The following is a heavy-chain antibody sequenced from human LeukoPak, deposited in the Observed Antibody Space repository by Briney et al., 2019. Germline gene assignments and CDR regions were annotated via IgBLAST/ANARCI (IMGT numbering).Heavy chain of an antibody. D-gene: IGHD3-3*01. V-gene: IGHV3-30*02. CDR2: IWYDGSNK. Sequence: GGSLRLSCAASGFTFSNYGMHWVRQAPGKGLEWVAAIWYDGSNKYYGDSVKGRFTISRDNSKNTLYLQMNSLRAEDTAVYYCARSITAIDYWGQGTLVTVSS. CDR3: ARSITAIDY. J-gene: IGHJ4*02. CDR1: GFTFSNYG.